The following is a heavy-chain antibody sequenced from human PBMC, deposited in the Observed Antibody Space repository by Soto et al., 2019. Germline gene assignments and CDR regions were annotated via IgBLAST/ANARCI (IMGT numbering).Heavy chain of an antibody. Sequence: SETLSLTCAVSGGSISRGNNFWGWIRQPPGKGLEWIGTIHYSGSTYYNPSLKSRLTISVDTSKNQFSLKLSSVTAADTAVYYCTTGTYYSDLRVFDYWGQGTLVTVSS. V-gene: IGHV4-39*03. D-gene: IGHD3-22*01. J-gene: IGHJ4*02. CDR1: GGSISRGNNF. CDR3: TTGTYYSDLRVFDY. CDR2: IHYSGST.